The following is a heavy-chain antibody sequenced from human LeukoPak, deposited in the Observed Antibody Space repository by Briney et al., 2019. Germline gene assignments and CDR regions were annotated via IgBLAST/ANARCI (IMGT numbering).Heavy chain of an antibody. D-gene: IGHD6-6*01. CDR1: GGSVSSGSYY. J-gene: IGHJ5*02. CDR3: ARQYNSSSGNWFDP. Sequence: SETLSLTCTVSGGSVSSGSYYWSWIRQPPGKGLEWIGYIYYSGSAKYNPSLKSRVTISVDTSKNQFSLKLTSVTAADTAVYYCARQYNSSSGNWFDPWGQGTLVTVSS. V-gene: IGHV4-61*01. CDR2: IYYSGSA.